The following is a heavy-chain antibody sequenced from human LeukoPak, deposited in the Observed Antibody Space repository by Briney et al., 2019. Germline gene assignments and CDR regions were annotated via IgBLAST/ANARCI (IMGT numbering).Heavy chain of an antibody. CDR3: ARDQRYSYGYVYYYYYYGMDV. V-gene: IGHV3-30-3*01. CDR1: GFTFSSYA. Sequence: PGRSLRLSCAASGFTFSSYAMHWVRQAPGKGLEWVAVISYDGSNKYYADSVKGRFTISRGNSKNTLYLQMNSLRAEDTAVYYCARDQRYSYGYVYYYYYYGMDVWGQGTTVTVSS. CDR2: ISYDGSNK. J-gene: IGHJ6*02. D-gene: IGHD5-18*01.